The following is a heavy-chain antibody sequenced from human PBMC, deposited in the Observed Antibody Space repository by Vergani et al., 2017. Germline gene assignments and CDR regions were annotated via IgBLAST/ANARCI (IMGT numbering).Heavy chain of an antibody. V-gene: IGHV1-69*01. CDR3: ARVGVGYCSGGSCPPDVFDI. D-gene: IGHD2-15*01. CDR2: IIPIFGTA. CDR1: GGTFSSYA. Sequence: QVQLVQSGAEVKKPGSSVKVSCKASGGTFSSYAISWVRQAPGQGLEWMGGIIPIFGTANYAQKFQGRVTITADESTSTAYMELSSLRSEDTAVYYCARVGVGYCSGGSCPPDVFDIWGQGTMVTVSS. J-gene: IGHJ3*02.